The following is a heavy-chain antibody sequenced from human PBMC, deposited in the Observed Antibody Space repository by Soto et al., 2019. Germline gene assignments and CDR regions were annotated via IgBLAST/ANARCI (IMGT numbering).Heavy chain of an antibody. CDR1: GFTFSGSA. CDR3: TRFGSPPQEYSSSWAGGMDV. V-gene: IGHV3-73*02. J-gene: IGHJ6*02. CDR2: IRSKANSYAT. D-gene: IGHD6-13*01. Sequence: EVQLVESGGGLVQPGGSLKLSCAASGFTFSGSAMHWVRQASGKGLEWVGRIRSKANSYATAYAASVKGRFTISRDDSKNTAYLQMNSLKTEDTAVYYCTRFGSPPQEYSSSWAGGMDVWGQGTTVTVSS.